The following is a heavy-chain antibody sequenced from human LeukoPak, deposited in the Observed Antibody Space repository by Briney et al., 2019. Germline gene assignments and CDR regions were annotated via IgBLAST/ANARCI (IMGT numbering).Heavy chain of an antibody. CDR2: IWYDGSKS. V-gene: IGHV3-33*01. D-gene: IGHD1-7*01. Sequence: GGSLRLSCTTSEYTFSRHGLHWFRQVPGKGLEWVALIWYDGSKSYYADSVKGRFTISRDNSKNILYPQMDSVRAEDTAVYYCARLLGTTVDYWGYGTLVTVSS. CDR3: ARLLGTTVDY. J-gene: IGHJ4*01. CDR1: EYTFSRHG.